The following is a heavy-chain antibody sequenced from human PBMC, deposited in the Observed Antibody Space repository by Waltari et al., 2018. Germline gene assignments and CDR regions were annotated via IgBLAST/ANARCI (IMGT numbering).Heavy chain of an antibody. Sequence: QVQLVQSGAEVKKPGASVKVSCKASGYTFTSYDINWVRQATGQGLEWMGWMNPNSGNTGYAQKFQGRGTMTRNTSISTAYMELSSLRSEDTAVYYCARVPYCGSSTSCYGWFDPWGQGTLVTVSS. J-gene: IGHJ5*02. CDR2: MNPNSGNT. CDR1: GYTFTSYD. CDR3: ARVPYCGSSTSCYGWFDP. D-gene: IGHD2-2*01. V-gene: IGHV1-8*01.